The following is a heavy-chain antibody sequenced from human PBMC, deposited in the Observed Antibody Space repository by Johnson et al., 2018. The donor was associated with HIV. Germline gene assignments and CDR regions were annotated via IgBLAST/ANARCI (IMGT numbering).Heavy chain of an antibody. CDR2: IKSKTDGGTT. V-gene: IGHV3-15*01. CDR1: GFTFSNAW. CDR3: TTEKHAPRAFDI. D-gene: IGHD2-2*01. J-gene: IGHJ3*02. Sequence: VQLVESGGGLVQPGGSLRLSCAASGFTFSNAWMSWVRQAPGKGLEWVGRIKSKTDGGTTDYAAPVTCRFTISRDDSKNTLYLQMNSLKTEDTAVYYCTTEKHAPRAFDIWGQGTMVTVSS.